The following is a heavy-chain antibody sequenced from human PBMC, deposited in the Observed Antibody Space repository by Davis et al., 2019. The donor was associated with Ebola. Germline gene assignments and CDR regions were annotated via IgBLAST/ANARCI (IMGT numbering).Heavy chain of an antibody. D-gene: IGHD1-26*01. J-gene: IGHJ4*02. CDR1: GFSFSIYW. CDR2: SNSDGSST. CDR3: ARGVSRGSYYLMNY. V-gene: IGHV3-74*01. Sequence: HTGGSLRLSCAASGFSFSIYWMHWVRQAPGKGLVWVSRSNSDGSSTSYADSVKGRFTISRDNAKNTLYLQMNSLRAEDTAVYYCARGVSRGSYYLMNYWGQGTLVTVSS.